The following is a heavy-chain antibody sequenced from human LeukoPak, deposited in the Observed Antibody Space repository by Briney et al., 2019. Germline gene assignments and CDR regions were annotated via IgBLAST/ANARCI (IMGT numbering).Heavy chain of an antibody. CDR3: ARDKAVGPTLLDY. D-gene: IGHD1-26*01. CDR2: ISSSGSTI. V-gene: IGHV3-48*03. J-gene: IGHJ4*02. Sequence: PGGSLRLSCAASGFTFSSYEMNWVRQAPGKGLEWVSYISSSGSTIYYADSVKGRFTISRDNSKNTLYLQMNSLRAEDTAVYYCARDKAVGPTLLDYWGQGTLVTVSS. CDR1: GFTFSSYE.